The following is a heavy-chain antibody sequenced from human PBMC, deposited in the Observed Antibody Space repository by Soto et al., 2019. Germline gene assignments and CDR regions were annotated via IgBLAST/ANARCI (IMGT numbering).Heavy chain of an antibody. CDR2: IIPMFNTT. D-gene: IGHD5-12*01. J-gene: IGHJ4*02. Sequence: QVQLVQSGTEVKKPGSSVKVSCKASGGTFSSYAFSWVRQAPGQGLEWMGGIIPMFNTTNYAQRCQGRVTITADKSTSKAYMELNSLRSEDTAVYYCARDQEMATITDFVYWGQGTLVTVSS. CDR1: GGTFSSYA. CDR3: ARDQEMATITDFVY. V-gene: IGHV1-69*06.